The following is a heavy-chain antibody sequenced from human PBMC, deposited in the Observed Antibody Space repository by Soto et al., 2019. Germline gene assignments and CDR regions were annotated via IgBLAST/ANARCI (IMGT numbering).Heavy chain of an antibody. CDR1: GYTFTGYY. CDR3: ARDNPYYDSIGYYYAAGWFDP. Sequence: QVQLVQSGAEVKKPGASVKVSCKASGYTFTGYYMHWVRQAPGQGLEWMGWINPNSGGTNYAQKFQGWVTMTRDTSISTAYMELSRLRSGDTAVYYCARDNPYYDSIGYYYAAGWFDPWGQRTMVTVSS. V-gene: IGHV1-2*04. CDR2: INPNSGGT. J-gene: IGHJ5*02. D-gene: IGHD3-22*01.